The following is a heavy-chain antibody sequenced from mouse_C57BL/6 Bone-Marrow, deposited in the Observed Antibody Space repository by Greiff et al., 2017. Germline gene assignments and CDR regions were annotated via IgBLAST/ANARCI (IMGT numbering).Heavy chain of an antibody. CDR1: GYTFTSYW. V-gene: IGHV1-64*01. J-gene: IGHJ1*03. Sequence: QVQLQQPGAELVKPGASVKLSCKASGYTFTSYWMHWVKQRPGQGLEWIGMIHPNSGSTNYNEKLKSKATLTVDKSSSTAFMQLSSLTSENSAVYYCAGGYPWYFDVWGTGTTVTVSS. CDR2: IHPNSGST. CDR3: AGGYPWYFDV. D-gene: IGHD2-2*01.